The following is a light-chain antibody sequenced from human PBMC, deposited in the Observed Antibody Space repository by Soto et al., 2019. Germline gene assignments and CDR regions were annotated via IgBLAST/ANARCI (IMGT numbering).Light chain of an antibody. Sequence: QSALTQPASVSGSPGQSITISCTGTSSDVGGYNYVSWYQQHPGKAPKLMIYDVSNRPSGVSNRFSGSKSGDTASLTISGLQAEDEADYYCSSYTSRSTVEIGGGTKVTVL. CDR1: SSDVGGYNY. CDR3: SSYTSRSTVE. CDR2: DVS. J-gene: IGLJ2*01. V-gene: IGLV2-14*01.